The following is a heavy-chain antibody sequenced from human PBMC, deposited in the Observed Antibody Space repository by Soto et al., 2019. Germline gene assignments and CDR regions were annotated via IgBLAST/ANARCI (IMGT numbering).Heavy chain of an antibody. J-gene: IGHJ6*02. CDR2: IYYSGST. CDR1: GGSISSSSYY. V-gene: IGHV4-39*01. CDR3: ARVEEGPRGSYPYYYCYYGMDV. D-gene: IGHD1-26*01. Sequence: PSETLSLTCTVSGGSISSSSYYWGWIRQPPGKGLEWIGSIYYSGSTYYNPSLKSRVTISVDTSKNQFSLKLSSVTAADTAVYYCARVEEGPRGSYPYYYCYYGMDVWGQGTTVTVSS.